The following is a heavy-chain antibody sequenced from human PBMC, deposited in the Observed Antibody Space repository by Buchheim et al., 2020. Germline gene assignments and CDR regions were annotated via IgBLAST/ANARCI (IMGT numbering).Heavy chain of an antibody. Sequence: QVQLQESGPGLVKPSQTLSLTCTVSGGSISSGDYYWSWIRQPPGKGLEWIGYIYYSGSTYYNPSLKSRVTISVATSKNQFSLKLSSVTAADTAVYYCARALQSNYVWGSYRSNNWFDPWGQGTL. CDR2: IYYSGST. V-gene: IGHV4-30-4*01. J-gene: IGHJ5*02. CDR3: ARALQSNYVWGSYRSNNWFDP. D-gene: IGHD3-16*02. CDR1: GGSISSGDYY.